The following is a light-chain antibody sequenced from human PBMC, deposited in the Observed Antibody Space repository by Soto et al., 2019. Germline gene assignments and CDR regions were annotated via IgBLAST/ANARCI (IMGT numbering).Light chain of an antibody. V-gene: IGKV1-9*01. CDR2: AAS. CDR1: QGINIF. CDR3: QQRNSYPRT. J-gene: IGKJ2*01. Sequence: DIKLTLSPSFLSASVGDRVTVTCRASQGINIFLAWFQQKPGKAPNLLISAASTLQSGVPSRFSGSGSETEFTLTITSLQPEDSATYYCQQRNSYPRTFGQGTKVDNK.